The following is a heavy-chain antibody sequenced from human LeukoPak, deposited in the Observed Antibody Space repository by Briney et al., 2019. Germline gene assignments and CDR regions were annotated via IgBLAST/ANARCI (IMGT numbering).Heavy chain of an antibody. Sequence: SETLSLTCAVYGGSFSGYYWSWIRQPPGKGLGWIGEINHSGSTNYNPSLKSRVTISVDTSKNQFSLKLSSVTAADTAVYYCARMDSSSSSDYWGQGTLVTVSS. D-gene: IGHD6-6*01. CDR2: INHSGST. J-gene: IGHJ4*02. CDR3: ARMDSSSSSDY. CDR1: GGSFSGYY. V-gene: IGHV4-34*01.